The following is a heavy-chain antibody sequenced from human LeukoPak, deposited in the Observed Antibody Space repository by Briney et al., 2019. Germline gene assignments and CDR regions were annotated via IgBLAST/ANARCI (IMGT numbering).Heavy chain of an antibody. Sequence: PSETLSLACTVSGGSISSYYWSWIRQPPGKGLEWIGYIYYSGSTNYNPSLKSRVTISVDTSKNQFSLKLSSVTAADTAVYYCARMLGYSSGWTVMVNWFDPWGQGTLVTVSS. J-gene: IGHJ5*02. CDR1: GGSISSYY. CDR3: ARMLGYSSGWTVMVNWFDP. V-gene: IGHV4-59*08. CDR2: IYYSGST. D-gene: IGHD6-19*01.